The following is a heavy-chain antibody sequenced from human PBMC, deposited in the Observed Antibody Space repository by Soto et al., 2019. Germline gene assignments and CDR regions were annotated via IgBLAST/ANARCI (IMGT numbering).Heavy chain of an antibody. D-gene: IGHD5-12*01. V-gene: IGHV1-69*13. CDR1: GGTFSSHA. Sequence: GASVKVSCKASGGTFSSHAISWVRQAPGQGLEWMGGIIPIVGTANYAQKFQGRVTITADESTSTAYMELSSLRSEDTAVYYCARHGGTIVATTGKQKYYYYGMDVWGQGTTVTVSS. CDR3: ARHGGTIVATTGKQKYYYYGMDV. J-gene: IGHJ6*02. CDR2: IIPIVGTA.